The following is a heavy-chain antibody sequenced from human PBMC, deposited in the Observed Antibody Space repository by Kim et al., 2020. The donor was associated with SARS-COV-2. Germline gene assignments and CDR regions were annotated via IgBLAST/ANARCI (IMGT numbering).Heavy chain of an antibody. D-gene: IGHD2-2*01. CDR2: IYTSGST. V-gene: IGHV4-4*07. CDR1: GGSISSYY. Sequence: SETLSLTCTVSGGSISSYYWSWIRQPAGKGLEWIGRIYTSGSTNYNPSLKSRVTMSVDTSKNQFSLKLSSVTAADTAVYYCARGVGYCSSTSCYGWFDPWGQGTLVTVSS. J-gene: IGHJ5*02. CDR3: ARGVGYCSSTSCYGWFDP.